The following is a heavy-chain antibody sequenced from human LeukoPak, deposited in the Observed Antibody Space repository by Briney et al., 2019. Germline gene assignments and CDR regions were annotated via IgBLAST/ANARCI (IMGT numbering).Heavy chain of an antibody. CDR1: GGSISSYY. CDR2: IYTSGST. V-gene: IGHV4-4*07. CDR3: ARDRCSGGSCYLDY. J-gene: IGHJ4*02. Sequence: SETLSLTCTVSGGSISSYYWSWIRQPAGKGLEWIGRIYTSGSTDYNPSLKSRVTMSVDTSKNQFSLKLSSVTAADTAVYYCARDRCSGGSCYLDYWGQGTLVTVSS. D-gene: IGHD2-15*01.